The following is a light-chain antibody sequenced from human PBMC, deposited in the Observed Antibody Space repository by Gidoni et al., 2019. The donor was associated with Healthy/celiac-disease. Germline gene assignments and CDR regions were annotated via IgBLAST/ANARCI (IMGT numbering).Light chain of an antibody. J-gene: IGKJ5*01. V-gene: IGKV3-15*01. CDR1: QSVSSN. CDR3: QQYNNWHPGIT. Sequence: EIVMTQSPATLSVSPGERATLSCRASQSVSSNLAWYQQKPGQAPRLLIYGASTRATGIPARFSGSGSGTEFTLTISSLKSEDFAVYYCQQYNNWHPGITFGQGTRLEIK. CDR2: GAS.